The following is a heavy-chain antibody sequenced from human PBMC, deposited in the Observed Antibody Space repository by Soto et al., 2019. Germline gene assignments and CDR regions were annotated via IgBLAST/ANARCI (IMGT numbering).Heavy chain of an antibody. D-gene: IGHD3-10*01. CDR3: ARHREEWSMSYLESWFDP. J-gene: IGHJ5*02. Sequence: TLSLTCAVSGGSISSSNWWSWVRQPPGKGLEWIGEIYHSGSTNYNPSLKSRVTISVDKSKNQFSLKLSSVTAADTAVYYCARHREEWSMSYLESWFDPWGQGTLVTVSS. CDR2: IYHSGST. V-gene: IGHV4-4*02. CDR1: GGSISSSNW.